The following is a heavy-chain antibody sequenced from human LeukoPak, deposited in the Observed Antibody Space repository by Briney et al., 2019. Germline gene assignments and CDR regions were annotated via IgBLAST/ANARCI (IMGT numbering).Heavy chain of an antibody. CDR2: VYYIGTT. Sequence: PSETLSLTCTVSGGSVSSPYSYWSWIRQPPGTGLEWIGNVYYIGTTTYNSSLKSRVTISVDTSKNQFSLAVTSVTAADTAVYYCARNTSSSPWFDPWGQGTLVTVSS. J-gene: IGHJ5*02. CDR3: ARNTSSSPWFDP. CDR1: GGSVSSPYSY. V-gene: IGHV4-61*01. D-gene: IGHD6-6*01.